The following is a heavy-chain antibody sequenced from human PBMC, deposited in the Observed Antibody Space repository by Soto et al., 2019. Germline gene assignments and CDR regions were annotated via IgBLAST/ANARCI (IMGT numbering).Heavy chain of an antibody. CDR3: SRDYCSGGSCHFDY. J-gene: IGHJ4*02. D-gene: IGHD2-15*01. CDR1: GYTFTSYG. V-gene: IGHV1-18*01. Sequence: QVQLVQSGAEVKKPGASVKVSCKASGYTFTSYGISWVRQAPGQGLEWMGWISAYNGNTNYAQKLQGRVTMTTDPSTSKAYMELRSLRSDDTAVDYFSRDYCSGGSCHFDYWGQGTLVTVSS. CDR2: ISAYNGNT.